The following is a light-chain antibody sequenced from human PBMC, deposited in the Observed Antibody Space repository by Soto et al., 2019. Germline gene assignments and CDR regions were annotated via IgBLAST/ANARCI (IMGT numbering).Light chain of an antibody. CDR2: EVN. V-gene: IGLV2-8*01. CDR3: TSYGGRDNLM. Sequence: QSVLTQPPSASGSPGQSVNISCSGTSSDIGAYNYVSWFQQHPGEAPKLIISEVNKRPSGVPDRFSGSKSGNTASLTVSGLQAEDEADYYCTSYGGRDNLMFGGGTKLTVL. CDR1: SSDIGAYNY. J-gene: IGLJ3*02.